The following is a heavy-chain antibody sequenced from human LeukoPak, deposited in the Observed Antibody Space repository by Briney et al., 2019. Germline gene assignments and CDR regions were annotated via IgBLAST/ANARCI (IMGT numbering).Heavy chain of an antibody. V-gene: IGHV4-4*02. Sequence: PSETLSLTCGVSGGFVSSTNWWTWVRQPPGKGLEWIGEVHLDGRTNYNPSLESRLTMSVDLSENHISLKLTSVTAADTAVYYCAREGGFYRPLDYSGQGMLVTVSS. CDR1: GGFVSSTNW. CDR3: AREGGFYRPLDY. CDR2: VHLDGRT. J-gene: IGHJ4*02. D-gene: IGHD3-3*01.